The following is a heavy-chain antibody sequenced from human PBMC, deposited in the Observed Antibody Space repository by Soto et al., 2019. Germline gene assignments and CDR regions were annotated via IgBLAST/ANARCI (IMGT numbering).Heavy chain of an antibody. J-gene: IGHJ4*02. CDR3: AYAKLRYFDWLSYIPLDY. Sequence: ASVKVSCKASGGTLSSYTIKWVRQAPGQRLEWMGRISPILGIANYAQKFQGRVTITADKSTSTAYMELSSLRSEDTAVYYCAYAKLRYFDWLSYIPLDYWGQGTLVTVSS. CDR1: GGTLSSYT. CDR2: ISPILGIA. V-gene: IGHV1-69*02. D-gene: IGHD3-9*01.